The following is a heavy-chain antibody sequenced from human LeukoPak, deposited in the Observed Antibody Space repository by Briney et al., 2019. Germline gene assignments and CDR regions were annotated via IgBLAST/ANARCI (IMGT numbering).Heavy chain of an antibody. CDR3: ARRGAVAGTLDY. CDR1: GGSISSSSYY. J-gene: IGHJ4*02. D-gene: IGHD6-19*01. Sequence: SETLSLTCTVSGGSISSSSYYWGWIRQPPGKGLEWIGSIYYSGSTNYNPSLKSRVSISVDTSKNQFSLKLSSVTAADTAVYYCARRGAVAGTLDYWGQGTLVTVSS. CDR2: IYYSGST. V-gene: IGHV4-39*07.